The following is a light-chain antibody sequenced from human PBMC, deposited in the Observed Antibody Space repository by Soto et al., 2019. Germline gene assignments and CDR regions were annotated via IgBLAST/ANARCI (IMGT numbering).Light chain of an antibody. CDR1: SSDVGSYDY. J-gene: IGLJ3*02. CDR2: EVS. V-gene: IGLV2-14*01. CDR3: SSYTSSNTGV. Sequence: QSALTQPASVSGSPGQSITISCTGTSSDVGSYDYVSWYQQHPGKAPKLMIYEVSNRPSGVSNRLSGSKSGNTASLTISGLQAEDEADYYCSSYTSSNTGVFGGGTKLTVL.